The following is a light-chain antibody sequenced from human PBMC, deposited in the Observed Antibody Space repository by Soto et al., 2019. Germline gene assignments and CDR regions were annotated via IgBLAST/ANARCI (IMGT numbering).Light chain of an antibody. Sequence: EIVMTQSPGTLSVSPGERATLSCRAGQGVTTNFAWYQQKSGQSPRLLIYDVSIRATGVPARFSGTGSETDFTLTISGLQSEDSAVYFYQQYNNWPFSFGQGTRLEI. J-gene: IGKJ5*01. CDR2: DVS. V-gene: IGKV3-15*01. CDR1: QGVTTN. CDR3: QQYNNWPFS.